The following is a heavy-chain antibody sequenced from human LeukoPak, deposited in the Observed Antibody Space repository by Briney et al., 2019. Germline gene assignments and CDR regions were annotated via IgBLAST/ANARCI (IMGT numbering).Heavy chain of an antibody. V-gene: IGHV4-34*01. CDR3: ARDEPDYVWGSYRGHFDY. CDR1: GGSFSGYY. D-gene: IGHD3-16*02. Sequence: SETLSLTCAVYGGSFSGYYWSWIRQPPGKGLEWIGEINHSGSTNYNPSLKSRVTISVDTSKNQFSLKLSSVTAADTAVYYCARDEPDYVWGSYRGHFDYWGQGTLVTVSS. CDR2: INHSGST. J-gene: IGHJ4*02.